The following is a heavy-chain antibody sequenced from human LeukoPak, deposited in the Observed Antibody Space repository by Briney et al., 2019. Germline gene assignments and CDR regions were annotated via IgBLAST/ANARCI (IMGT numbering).Heavy chain of an antibody. J-gene: IGHJ4*02. CDR1: LDSLISYL. CDR2: IVDGENS. CDR3: ERFSSQVLKTGGFDC. D-gene: IGHD1-14*01. V-gene: IGHV4-59*01. Sequence: SETLSHTRIFSLDSLISYLWSWLRPPPAKGGEWIGYIVDGENSKYTPSLDSRVIISIDTSKDQLSLKLASVTAADTAMYDCERFSSQVLKTGGFDCWGQGTLVTVFS.